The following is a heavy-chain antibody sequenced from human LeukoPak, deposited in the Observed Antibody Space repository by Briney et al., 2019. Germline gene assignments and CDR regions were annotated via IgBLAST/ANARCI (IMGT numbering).Heavy chain of an antibody. V-gene: IGHV3-9*01. J-gene: IGHJ3*02. Sequence: GGSLRLSCAASGFTFDDYAMHWVRQAPGKGLEWVSGISWNSGSIGYADSVKGRFTISRDNAKNSLYLQMNSLRGEDTAVYYCATYSGPDKWDAFDMWGRGTLVTVSS. CDR1: GFTFDDYA. CDR3: ATYSGPDKWDAFDM. D-gene: IGHD1-26*01. CDR2: ISWNSGSI.